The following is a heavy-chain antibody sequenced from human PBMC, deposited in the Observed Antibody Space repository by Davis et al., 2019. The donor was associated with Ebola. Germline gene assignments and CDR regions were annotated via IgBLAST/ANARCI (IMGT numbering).Heavy chain of an antibody. V-gene: IGHV1-8*01. D-gene: IGHD5-12*01. CDR2: ITPNSGYT. CDR1: GYTFTSYD. J-gene: IGHJ4*02. Sequence: ASVKVSCKASGYTFTSYDLSWVRQATGQGLEWMGWITPNSGYTGSAQKFQGRVTMTRNTSINTAYMELRGLTAEDTALYFCARGQIGYSGRFRFDSWGQGTLVTVSS. CDR3: ARGQIGYSGRFRFDS.